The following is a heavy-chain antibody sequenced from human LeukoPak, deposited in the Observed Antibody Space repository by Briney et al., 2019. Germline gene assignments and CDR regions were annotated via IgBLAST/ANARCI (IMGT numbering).Heavy chain of an antibody. CDR3: AKDHYDFWSGSIIAYFDY. V-gene: IGHV3-30*02. CDR1: GFTFSSYG. Sequence: PGGSLRLSCAASGFTFSSYGMHWVRQAPGKGLEWVAFIRHDGSNKYYADSVKGRFTISRDNSKNTLYLQMNSLRAEDTAVYYCAKDHYDFWSGSIIAYFDYWGQGTLVTVSS. D-gene: IGHD3-3*01. J-gene: IGHJ4*02. CDR2: IRHDGSNK.